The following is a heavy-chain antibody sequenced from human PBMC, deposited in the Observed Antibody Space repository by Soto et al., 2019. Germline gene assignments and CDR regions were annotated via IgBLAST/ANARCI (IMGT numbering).Heavy chain of an antibody. Sequence: EVQLLESGGGLVQPGGSLRLSCAASEFTFRKYDMSWVRQARGKGLEWVSAITDSGGDTFHSDSVKGRFTISRDNTKNTLYLQMNSLRAEDTAVYYFAKGATSSRPYYVDYWGQGTLVTVSS. J-gene: IGHJ4*02. CDR3: AKGATSSRPYYVDY. CDR1: EFTFRKYD. V-gene: IGHV3-23*01. CDR2: ITDSGGDT. D-gene: IGHD2-2*01.